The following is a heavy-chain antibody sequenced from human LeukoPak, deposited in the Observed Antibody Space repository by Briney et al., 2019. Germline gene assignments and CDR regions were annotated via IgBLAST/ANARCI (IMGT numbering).Heavy chain of an antibody. CDR1: GGTFSSYA. V-gene: IGHV1-69*13. CDR3: AREIVVVVAATLEKYYYGMDV. CDR2: IIPIFGTA. J-gene: IGHJ6*02. Sequence: GASVKVSCKASGGTFSSYAICWVRQAPGQGLEWMGGIIPIFGTANYAQKFQGRVTITADESTSTAYMELSSLRSEDTAAYYCAREIVVVVAATLEKYYYGMDVWGQGTTVTVSS. D-gene: IGHD2-15*01.